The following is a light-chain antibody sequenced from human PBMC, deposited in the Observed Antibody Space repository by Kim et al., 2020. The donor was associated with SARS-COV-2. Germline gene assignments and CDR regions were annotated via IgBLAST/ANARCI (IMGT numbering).Light chain of an antibody. V-gene: IGLV4-69*01. CDR3: QTWGTGIWV. CDR2: LNSDGSH. Sequence: SVKLTCTPSRGHSSYAIAWHQQQPEKGPRYLMKLNSDGSHSKGDGIPDRFSGSSSGTERYLTISSLQSEDEADYYCQTWGTGIWVFGGGTQLTVL. CDR1: RGHSSYA. J-gene: IGLJ3*02.